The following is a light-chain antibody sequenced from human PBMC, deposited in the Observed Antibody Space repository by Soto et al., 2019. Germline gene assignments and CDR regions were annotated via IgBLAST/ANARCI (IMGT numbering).Light chain of an antibody. V-gene: IGKV3-20*01. CDR1: QTGSNSY. Sequence: IVLTHSPGTLSLSPGERATLSCRASQTGSNSYLAWYQQKSGQAPRLLIYGVSTRATGIPDRFSGSGSGTEFTLTISDVQPEDFAVYYCHQRQSWPRTFGQGTKVDIK. CDR2: GVS. J-gene: IGKJ1*01. CDR3: HQRQSWPRT.